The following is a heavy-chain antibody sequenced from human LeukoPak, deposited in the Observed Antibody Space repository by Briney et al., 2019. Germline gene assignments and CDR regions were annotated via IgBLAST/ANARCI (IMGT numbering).Heavy chain of an antibody. CDR2: ISGDVSST. D-gene: IGHD1-26*01. V-gene: IGHV3-74*03. J-gene: IGHJ4*02. CDR1: GLTLTNDW. Sequence: GGSLRLSCPASGLTLTNDWTHWVRQAPGKGLVWVSRISGDVSSTLYADSVKGRFTISRDNAKNTLHLQMNSLRADDTAVYYCVVGGGIYWGQGTLVTVS. CDR3: VVGGGIY.